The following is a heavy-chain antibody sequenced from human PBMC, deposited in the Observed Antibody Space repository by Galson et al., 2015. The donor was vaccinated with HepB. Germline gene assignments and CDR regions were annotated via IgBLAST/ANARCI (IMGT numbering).Heavy chain of an antibody. D-gene: IGHD2-15*01. CDR1: GYTFSTYG. CDR2: ISTYNGNT. J-gene: IGHJ4*02. V-gene: IGHV1-18*01. CDR3: ARGGYLGLLWTFDF. Sequence: SVKVSCKASGYTFSTYGINWVRQAPGQGLEWMGWISTYNGNTNFAQKFQGRVTMTTDTSANTAYMEMRSLRSDDAAVYYCARGGYLGLLWTFDFWGQGTLVSVSS.